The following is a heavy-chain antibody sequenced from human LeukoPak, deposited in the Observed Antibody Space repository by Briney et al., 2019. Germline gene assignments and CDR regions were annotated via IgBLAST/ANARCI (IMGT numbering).Heavy chain of an antibody. Sequence: SETLSLTCAVYGGSLSGYYWSWIRQPPGKGLEWIGEINHSGSTNYNPSLKSRVTISVDTSKNQFSLKLSSVTAADTAVYYCARAGGVAGLDYWGQGTLVTVSS. J-gene: IGHJ4*02. CDR2: INHSGST. D-gene: IGHD3-16*01. CDR1: GGSLSGYY. V-gene: IGHV4-34*01. CDR3: ARAGGVAGLDY.